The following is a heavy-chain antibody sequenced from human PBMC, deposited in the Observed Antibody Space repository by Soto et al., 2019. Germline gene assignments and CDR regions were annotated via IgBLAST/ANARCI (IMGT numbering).Heavy chain of an antibody. J-gene: IGHJ6*02. CDR1: GYTFTSYG. CDR2: ISAYNGNT. V-gene: IGHV1-18*01. Sequence: ASVKVSCKASGYTFTSYGISWVRQAPGQGLEWMGWISAYNGNTNYAQKLQGRVTMTTDNSKNTLYLQMNSLRAEDTAVYYCASEEWELLVGYYYGMDVWGQGTTVTVSS. D-gene: IGHD1-26*01. CDR3: ASEEWELLVGYYYGMDV.